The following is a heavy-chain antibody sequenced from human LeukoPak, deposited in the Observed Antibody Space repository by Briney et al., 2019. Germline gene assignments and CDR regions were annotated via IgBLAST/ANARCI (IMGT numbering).Heavy chain of an antibody. CDR2: IYYSGST. Sequence: SETLSLTCTVSGGSISSGDYYWSWIRQPPGKGLEWIGYIYYSGSTYYNPSLKSRVTISVDTSKNQFSLKLSSVTAADTAVYYCARDRRPKYFREKEATGTIWGQGTLVTVSS. V-gene: IGHV4-30-4*01. CDR1: GGSISSGDYY. CDR3: ARDRRPKYFREKEATGTI. J-gene: IGHJ4*02. D-gene: IGHD1-7*01.